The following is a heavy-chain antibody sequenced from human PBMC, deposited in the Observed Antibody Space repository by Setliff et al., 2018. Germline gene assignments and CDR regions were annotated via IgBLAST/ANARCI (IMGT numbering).Heavy chain of an antibody. CDR3: TRGDNNSFDY. CDR2: IIPILGIA. Sequence: GASVKVSCKASGGTFSSYAISWVRQAPGQGLEWMGGIIPILGIANYAQKFQGRVTITADKSTSTAYMELSSLRTEDTAVYYCTRGDNNSFDYWGQGTLVTVSS. V-gene: IGHV1-69*10. D-gene: IGHD4-4*01. CDR1: GGTFSSYA. J-gene: IGHJ4*02.